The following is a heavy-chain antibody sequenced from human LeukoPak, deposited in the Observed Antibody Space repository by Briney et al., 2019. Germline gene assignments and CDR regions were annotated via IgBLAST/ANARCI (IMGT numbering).Heavy chain of an antibody. D-gene: IGHD3-3*01. Sequence: GGSLRLSCAASGFTFSSYAMSWVRQAPGKWLEWVSAISGSGGTTYYADSVKGRFTISRDNSKNTLHLQMNSLRAEDTAVYYCAKASTTLYYDFWSGYPSRYWGQGALVTVSS. J-gene: IGHJ4*02. V-gene: IGHV3-23*01. CDR3: AKASTTLYYDFWSGYPSRY. CDR1: GFTFSSYA. CDR2: ISGSGGTT.